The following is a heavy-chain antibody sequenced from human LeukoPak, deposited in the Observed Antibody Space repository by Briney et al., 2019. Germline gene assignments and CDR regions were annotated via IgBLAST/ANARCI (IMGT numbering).Heavy chain of an antibody. V-gene: IGHV3-9*01. CDR3: AKAVGATGPYYFDY. D-gene: IGHD1-26*01. CDR2: ISWNSGSI. CDR1: GFTFDDYA. J-gene: IGHJ4*02. Sequence: PGRSLRLSCAASGFTFDDYAMHWVRQAPGKGLEWVSGISWNSGSIGYADSVKGRFTISRDNAKNSLYLQMNSLRAEDTALYYCAKAVGATGPYYFDYWGQGTLVTVSS.